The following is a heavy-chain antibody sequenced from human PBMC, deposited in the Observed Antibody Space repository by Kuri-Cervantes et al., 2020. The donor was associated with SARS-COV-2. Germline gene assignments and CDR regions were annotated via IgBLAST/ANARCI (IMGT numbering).Heavy chain of an antibody. J-gene: IGHJ4*02. CDR2: ISGSGWST. CDR3: TKVPRARIWFSTSCYFYY. Sequence: LSLICAASGFTFSSYAMSWVRQALGKGLEWVSAISGSGWSTYYADSVKGRFTISRDNSKNTLYLQMNSLRAEDTAVHYCTKVPRARIWFSTSCYFYYWGQGTLVTVSS. D-gene: IGHD2-2*01. CDR1: GFTFSSYA. V-gene: IGHV3-23*01.